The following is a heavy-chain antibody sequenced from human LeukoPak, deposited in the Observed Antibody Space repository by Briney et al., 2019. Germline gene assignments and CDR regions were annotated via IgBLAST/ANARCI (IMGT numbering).Heavy chain of an antibody. CDR3: ARDRDSSSVDY. Sequence: GGSLRFSCAASGFTFSSYELNWVRQAPGKGLEWVSYISSSGSTIYYADSVKGRFTISRDNAKNSLYLQMNSLRAEDTAVYYCARDRDSSSVDYWGQGTLVTVSS. J-gene: IGHJ4*02. CDR1: GFTFSSYE. D-gene: IGHD6-6*01. CDR2: ISSSGSTI. V-gene: IGHV3-48*03.